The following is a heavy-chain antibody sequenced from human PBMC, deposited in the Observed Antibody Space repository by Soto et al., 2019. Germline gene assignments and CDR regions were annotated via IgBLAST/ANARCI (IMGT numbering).Heavy chain of an antibody. CDR1: GGTFSSYT. J-gene: IGHJ4*02. CDR3: ARVFGDYGDYER. V-gene: IGHV1-69*02. CDR2: IIPILGIA. D-gene: IGHD4-17*01. Sequence: QVQLVQSGAEVKKPGSSVKVSCKASGGTFSSYTISWVRQAPGQGLEWMGRIIPILGIANYAQKFQGRVTSSADNASSRAERELSTLRAEDTAVNYWARVFGDYGDYERWRQEPLVTVPS.